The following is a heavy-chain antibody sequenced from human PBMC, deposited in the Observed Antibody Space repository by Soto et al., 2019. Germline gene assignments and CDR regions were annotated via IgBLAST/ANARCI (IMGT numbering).Heavy chain of an antibody. V-gene: IGHV4-31*03. Sequence: QVQLQESGPGLVKPSQTLSLTCTVSGDSIASGAYYWSWIRHHPGKGLEWIGYIYYSGSTYYNPSLKSRVSISVDTSQNQFSLKLSSLTAADTAVYYCASFDNRITSDSWGPGTLVIVSS. D-gene: IGHD1-20*01. CDR2: IYYSGST. CDR1: GDSIASGAYY. CDR3: ASFDNRITSDS. J-gene: IGHJ4*02.